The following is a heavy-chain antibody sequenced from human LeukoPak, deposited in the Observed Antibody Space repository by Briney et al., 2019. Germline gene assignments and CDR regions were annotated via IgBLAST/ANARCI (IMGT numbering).Heavy chain of an antibody. CDR2: IDGDNGNT. V-gene: IGHV1-3*01. Sequence: GASVKVSCKTSGYNFASYTMHWLRQAPGQSPEWMGSIDGDNGNTKYSEKFQGRVTMTRDTSISTAYMELSRLRSDDTAVYYCARDPSGSYFDYWGQGTLVTVSS. CDR1: GYNFASYT. CDR3: ARDPSGSYFDY. J-gene: IGHJ4*02. D-gene: IGHD1-26*01.